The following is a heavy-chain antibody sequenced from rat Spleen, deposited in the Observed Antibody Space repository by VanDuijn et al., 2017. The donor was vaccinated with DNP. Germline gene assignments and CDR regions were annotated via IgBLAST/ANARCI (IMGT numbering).Heavy chain of an antibody. CDR2: ISYDGSST. J-gene: IGHJ2*01. CDR3: ARPDY. Sequence: EVQLVESGGDLVQPGRSLKLSCAASGFTFSDYNMAWVRQAPKKGLEWVATISYDGSSTNYRDSVKGRITVSRDNAKSTLYLQMDSLRSEDTATYYCARPDYWGQGVMVTVSS. CDR1: GFTFSDYN. V-gene: IGHV5-7*01.